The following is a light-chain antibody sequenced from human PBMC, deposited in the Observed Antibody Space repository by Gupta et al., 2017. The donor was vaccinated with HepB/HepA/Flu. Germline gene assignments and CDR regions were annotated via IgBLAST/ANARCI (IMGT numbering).Light chain of an antibody. CDR3: HQRSNCPVT. CDR1: QSVSSY. CDR2: DVS. Sequence: EIVLTQSPATLSLSPGERATLSCRASQSVSSYLAWYQQKPGQAPRLLIYDVSKRATGIPARFSGSGSGTDFTLTISSLEPEDFAVYYCHQRSNCPVTFGQGTQVEIK. J-gene: IGKJ5*01. V-gene: IGKV3-11*01.